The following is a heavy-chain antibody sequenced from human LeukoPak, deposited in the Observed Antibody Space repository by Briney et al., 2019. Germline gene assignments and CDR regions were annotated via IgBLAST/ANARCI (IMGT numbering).Heavy chain of an antibody. Sequence: ASVKVSCXVSGYTLTELSMHWVRQAPGKGLEWMGGFGPEDGETIYAQKFQGRVTMTEDTSTDTAYMELSSLRSEDTAVYYCATGVGATPHWYFDLWGRGTLVTVSS. D-gene: IGHD1-26*01. V-gene: IGHV1-24*01. CDR1: GYTLTELS. CDR3: ATGVGATPHWYFDL. J-gene: IGHJ2*01. CDR2: FGPEDGET.